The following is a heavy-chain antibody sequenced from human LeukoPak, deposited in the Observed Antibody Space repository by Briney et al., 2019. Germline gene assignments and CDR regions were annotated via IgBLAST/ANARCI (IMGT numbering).Heavy chain of an antibody. Sequence: GGSLRLSCAASGFIVSNNYMSWVRQAPGKGLEWVSLIYSDGSTYYADSVKGRFTISRDNSKNALFLQMNSLRPEDTAVYYCARGSSGAGHRVFHFDFWGQGTLVTVSS. D-gene: IGHD3-10*01. CDR3: ARGSSGAGHRVFHFDF. CDR2: IYSDGST. J-gene: IGHJ4*02. V-gene: IGHV3-53*01. CDR1: GFIVSNNY.